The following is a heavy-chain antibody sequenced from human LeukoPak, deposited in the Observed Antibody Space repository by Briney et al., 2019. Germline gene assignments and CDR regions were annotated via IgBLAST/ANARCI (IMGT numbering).Heavy chain of an antibody. Sequence: GGSLKISCKGSGYSFTNYWISWVRQMPGKGLEWMGRIDPSDSYTNYSPSFQGHVTISADKSISTAYLQWSSLKASDTAMYYCARQEGIAAAGTGYYYYYGMDVWGQGTTVTVSS. CDR2: IDPSDSYT. CDR1: GYSFTNYW. J-gene: IGHJ6*02. CDR3: ARQEGIAAAGTGYYYYYGMDV. D-gene: IGHD6-13*01. V-gene: IGHV5-10-1*01.